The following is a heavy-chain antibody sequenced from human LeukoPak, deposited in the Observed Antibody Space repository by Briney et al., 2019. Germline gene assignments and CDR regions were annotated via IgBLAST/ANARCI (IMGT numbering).Heavy chain of an antibody. CDR2: IYYSGST. J-gene: IGHJ3*02. Sequence: SETLSLTCTVSGGSISSYYWSWIRQPPGKGLEWIGYIYYSGSTNYDPSLKSRVTISVDTSKNQFSLKLSSVTAADTAVYYCARHLRLDAFDIWGQGTMVTVSS. CDR1: GGSISSYY. D-gene: IGHD5-12*01. V-gene: IGHV4-59*08. CDR3: ARHLRLDAFDI.